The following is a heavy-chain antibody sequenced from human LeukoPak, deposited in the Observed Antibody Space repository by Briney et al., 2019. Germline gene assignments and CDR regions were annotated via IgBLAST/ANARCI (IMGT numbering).Heavy chain of an antibody. CDR2: IIPIFGTA. J-gene: IGHJ5*02. V-gene: IGHV1-69*01. D-gene: IGHD2-2*01. Sequence: GSSVKVSCKASGGTFSSYAISWVRQAPGQGLEWMGGIIPIFGTANYAQKFQGRVTITAGESTSTAYMELSSLRSEDTAVYYCARGVLYCSSTSCYRWIDPWGQGTLVTVSS. CDR3: ARGVLYCSSTSCYRWIDP. CDR1: GGTFSSYA.